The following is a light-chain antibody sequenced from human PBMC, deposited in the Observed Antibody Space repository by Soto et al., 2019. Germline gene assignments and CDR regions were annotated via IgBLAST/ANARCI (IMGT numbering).Light chain of an antibody. J-gene: IGKJ1*01. V-gene: IGKV3-20*01. CDR1: QSISSSY. CDR3: QQYGSSSWT. CDR2: GAS. Sequence: EIVFTQSPGTLSLSPGKRATLSCRASQSISSSYLAWYQQRPGQAPRLLIYGASSRATGIPARFSGSGSGTEFTLTISRLEPEDFAVYYCQQYGSSSWTFGQGTKVDI.